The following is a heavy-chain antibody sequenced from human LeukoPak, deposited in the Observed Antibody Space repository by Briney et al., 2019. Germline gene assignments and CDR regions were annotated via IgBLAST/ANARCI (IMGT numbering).Heavy chain of an antibody. V-gene: IGHV4-59*01. CDR1: GGSFSGYY. J-gene: IGHJ4*02. CDR2: IYYSGST. Sequence: SETLSLTCAVYGGSFSGYYWSWIRQPPGKGLEWIGYIYYSGSTNYNPSLKSRVTISVDTSKNQFSLKLSSVTAADTAVYYCARVNGDYWGQGTLVTVSS. CDR3: ARVNGDY.